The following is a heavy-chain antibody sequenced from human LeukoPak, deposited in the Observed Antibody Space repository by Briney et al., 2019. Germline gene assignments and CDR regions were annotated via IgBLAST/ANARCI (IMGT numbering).Heavy chain of an antibody. CDR2: INPKSGDT. Sequence: GASVKVSCKASGYTFTAYYMHWVRQAPGQGLEWMGWINPKSGDTNFAQNFQGRVTSTRDTSISTAYMDLSRLRSDDTAVYYCARGSGNYEWYWGQGTLVTVSS. V-gene: IGHV1-2*02. CDR1: GYTFTAYY. D-gene: IGHD1-26*01. J-gene: IGHJ4*02. CDR3: ARGSGNYEWY.